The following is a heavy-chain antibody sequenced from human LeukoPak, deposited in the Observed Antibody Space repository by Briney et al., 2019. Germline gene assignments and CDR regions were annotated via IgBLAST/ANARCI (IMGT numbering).Heavy chain of an antibody. J-gene: IGHJ4*02. Sequence: PGGSLRLSCEASGFTFSSYAMSWVRQAPGKGLEWVSAISGSGGSTYYADSVKGRFTISRDNSKNTLYLQMNSLRAEDTAVYYCAKDLQSGSRPYYFDYWGQGTLVTVSS. D-gene: IGHD1-26*01. V-gene: IGHV3-23*01. CDR2: ISGSGGST. CDR1: GFTFSSYA. CDR3: AKDLQSGSRPYYFDY.